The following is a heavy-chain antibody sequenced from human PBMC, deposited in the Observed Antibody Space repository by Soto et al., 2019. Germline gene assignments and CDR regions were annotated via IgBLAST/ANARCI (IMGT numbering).Heavy chain of an antibody. CDR1: GGSISSGGYY. J-gene: IGHJ4*02. V-gene: IGHV4-31*03. CDR2: IYYSGST. CDR3: ARGYSNPRYYFDY. Sequence: SETLSLTCTVSGGSISSGGYYWSWIRQHPGKGLEWIGYIYYSGSTYYNPSLKSRVTISVDTSKNQFSLKLSSVTAADTAVYYCARGYSNPRYYFDYWGQGTLVTVSS. D-gene: IGHD4-4*01.